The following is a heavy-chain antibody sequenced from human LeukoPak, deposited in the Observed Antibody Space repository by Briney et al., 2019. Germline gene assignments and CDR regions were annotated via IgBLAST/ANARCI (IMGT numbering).Heavy chain of an antibody. Sequence: SETLSLTCTVSGGSISSSSYYWGWIRQPPGKGLEWIGSIYYSGSTYYNPSLKGRVTISVDTSKNQFSLKLSSVTAADTAVYYCARPSYCSSTSCYRFDYWGQGTLVTVSS. V-gene: IGHV4-39*01. CDR2: IYYSGST. D-gene: IGHD2-2*01. CDR1: GGSISSSSYY. J-gene: IGHJ4*02. CDR3: ARPSYCSSTSCYRFDY.